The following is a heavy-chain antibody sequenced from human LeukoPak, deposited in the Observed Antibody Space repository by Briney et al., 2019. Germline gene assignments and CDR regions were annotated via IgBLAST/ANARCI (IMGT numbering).Heavy chain of an antibody. D-gene: IGHD6-19*01. Sequence: SGGSLRLSCAASGFTFSSYAMSWVRQAPGKGLEWVSAISGSGGSTYYADSVKGRFTISRDNSKNTLYLQMNSLRAEDTAVYYCAKPISSGWYSFDYWGQGTLVTVSS. J-gene: IGHJ4*02. CDR3: AKPISSGWYSFDY. CDR2: ISGSGGST. CDR1: GFTFSSYA. V-gene: IGHV3-23*01.